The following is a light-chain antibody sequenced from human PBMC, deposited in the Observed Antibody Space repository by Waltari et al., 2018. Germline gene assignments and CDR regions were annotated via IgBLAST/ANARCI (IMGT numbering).Light chain of an antibody. CDR2: EVS. CDR1: RSDVGKFNL. CDR3: CSYAGSRTYV. J-gene: IGLJ1*01. Sequence: QSALTQPASVSGSPGQSSTISCTGTRSDVGKFNLSSRYQQHLGKVPKLQIYEVSKRPSGVSNPFSGSKSGNTASLTISGLRAEDEADYYCCSYAGSRTYVFGTGTKVTVL. V-gene: IGLV2-23*02.